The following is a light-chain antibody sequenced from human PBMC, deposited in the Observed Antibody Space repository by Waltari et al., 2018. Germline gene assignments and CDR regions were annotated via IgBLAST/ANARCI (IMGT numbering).Light chain of an antibody. CDR1: SLRRYY. J-gene: IGLJ3*02. CDR2: GQD. Sequence: SSELTQDPAVSVALGQTVRITCQGDSLRRYYASWYQQRPGQAPDLVLYGQDNRPPGIPDRFSGSTSGDTASLTITGAQAEDEADYYCHSRDTISTRVFGGGTRLTV. V-gene: IGLV3-19*01. CDR3: HSRDTISTRV.